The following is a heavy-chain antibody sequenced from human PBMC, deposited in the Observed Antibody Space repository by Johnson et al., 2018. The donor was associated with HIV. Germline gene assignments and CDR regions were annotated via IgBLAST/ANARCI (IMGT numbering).Heavy chain of an antibody. CDR3: AKVRSGYTEIDSFDI. Sequence: QVQLVESGGGVVQPGGSLRLSCAASGFNFSNYGIHWVRQAPGKGLEWVAFIRYDGSNKYYADSMKGRFTISRDNAKNSLYLQMNSLRAEDTAVYFCAKVRSGYTEIDSFDIWGQGTMVTVSS. V-gene: IGHV3-30*02. J-gene: IGHJ3*02. D-gene: IGHD3-22*01. CDR1: GFNFSNYG. CDR2: IRYDGSNK.